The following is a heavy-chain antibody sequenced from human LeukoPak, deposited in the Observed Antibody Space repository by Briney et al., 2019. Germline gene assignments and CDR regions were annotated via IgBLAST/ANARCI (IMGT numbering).Heavy chain of an antibody. V-gene: IGHV4-59*01. D-gene: IGHD5-24*01. Sequence: QSSPTLSLTCTGSGGSIGTYCWRWIRQPPGKGLEWIGYIYNSGSTNNNPSLKCRVTISGDTSKNQFSLKLSSVTAADTAVYYCARARDGYNLDYWGQGTLVTVSS. CDR1: GGSIGTYC. CDR3: ARARDGYNLDY. J-gene: IGHJ4*02. CDR2: IYNSGST.